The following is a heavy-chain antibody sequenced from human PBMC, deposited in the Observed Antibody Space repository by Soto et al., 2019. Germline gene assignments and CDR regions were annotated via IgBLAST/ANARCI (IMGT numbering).Heavy chain of an antibody. Sequence: PSETLSLTCAVYGGSFSGYYWSWIRQPPGKGLEWIGEINHSGSTNYNPSLKSRVTISVDTSKNQFSLKLSSVTAADTAVYYCARVRKVRGVITLLYYYGMDVWGQGTTVTVS. CDR2: INHSGST. J-gene: IGHJ6*02. CDR3: ARVRKVRGVITLLYYYGMDV. CDR1: GGSFSGYY. V-gene: IGHV4-34*01. D-gene: IGHD3-10*01.